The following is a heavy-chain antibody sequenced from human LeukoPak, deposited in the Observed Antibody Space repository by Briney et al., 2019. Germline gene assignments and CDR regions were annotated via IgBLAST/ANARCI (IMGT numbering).Heavy chain of an antibody. CDR2: IYPADSDT. J-gene: IGHJ4*02. CDR1: GHSFSSHW. D-gene: IGHD4-11*01. Sequence: GESLKIPCKGSGHSFSSHWIGWVRQMPGRGLEWMGIIYPADSDTRYSPSFQGQVTISADQSITTAYLQWSSLKASDTAMYYCATGGRESTVKFYFWGQGTLVTVSS. CDR3: ATGGRESTVKFYF. V-gene: IGHV5-51*01.